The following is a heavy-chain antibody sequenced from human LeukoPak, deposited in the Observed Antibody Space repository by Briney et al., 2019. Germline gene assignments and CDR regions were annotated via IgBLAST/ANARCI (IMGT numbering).Heavy chain of an antibody. CDR3: ARGRTSGIVGAEIDY. J-gene: IGHJ4*02. CDR2: IYYSGST. CDR1: GGSISSSSYY. D-gene: IGHD1-26*01. Sequence: SETLSLTCTDSGGSISSSSYYWGWIRQPPGKGLEWIGSIYYSGSTYYNPSLKSRVTISVDTSKNQFSLKLSSVTAADTAVYYCARGRTSGIVGAEIDYWGQGTLVTVSS. V-gene: IGHV4-39*07.